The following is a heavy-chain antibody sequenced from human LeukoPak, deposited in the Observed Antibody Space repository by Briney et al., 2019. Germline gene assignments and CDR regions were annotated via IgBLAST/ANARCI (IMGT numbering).Heavy chain of an antibody. V-gene: IGHV5-51*01. CDR2: IYPGDSDT. CDR3: ARLLTSGYSGYDFSSSWFSGFDP. D-gene: IGHD5-12*01. CDR1: GYSFTNNW. Sequence: GESLKISCKGSGYSFTNNWIGWVRQMPGKGLEWMGFIYPGDSDTRYSPSFQGQITISADKSISTAYLQWSSLKASDTAMYYCARLLTSGYSGYDFSSSWFSGFDPWGQGTLVTVSS. J-gene: IGHJ5*02.